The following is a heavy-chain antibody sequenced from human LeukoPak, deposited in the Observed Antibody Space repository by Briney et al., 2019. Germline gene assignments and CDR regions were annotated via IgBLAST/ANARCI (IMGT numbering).Heavy chain of an antibody. J-gene: IGHJ5*02. CDR1: GFTFSSYS. CDR2: ISSSSSYI. V-gene: IGHV3-21*01. D-gene: IGHD2-2*01. CDR3: AREVWGGYCSSTSCS. Sequence: GGSLRLSCAASGFTFSSYSMNWVRQAPGKGLEWVSSISSSSSYIYYADSVKGRFTISRDNAKNSPYLQMNSLRAEDTAVYYCAREVWGGYCSSTSCSWGQGTLVTVSS.